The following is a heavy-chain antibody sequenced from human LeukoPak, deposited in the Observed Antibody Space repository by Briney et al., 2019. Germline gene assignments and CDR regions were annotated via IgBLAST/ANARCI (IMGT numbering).Heavy chain of an antibody. J-gene: IGHJ3*02. CDR2: IQYGGTT. D-gene: IGHD3-22*01. CDR1: GESVNNFY. CDR3: ASEYYYDSSGTGDAFDI. V-gene: IGHV4-59*02. Sequence: NPSETLSLTCTVSGESVNNFYCSWIRQSPGKGLEWIGYIQYGGTTTYNPSLKSRVTISADTSKNQVSLTLTSVTAADTAVYYCASEYYYDSSGTGDAFDIWGQGTMVTVSS.